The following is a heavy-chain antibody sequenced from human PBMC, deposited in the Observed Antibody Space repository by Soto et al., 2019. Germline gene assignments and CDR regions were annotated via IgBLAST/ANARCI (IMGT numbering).Heavy chain of an antibody. CDR1: RVWVSVCG. CDR3: AKRRLNTITSLSDW. J-gene: IGHJ1*01. CDR2: ISGNKMTT. V-gene: IGHV3-23*01. Sequence: QTAGSLGLCCVASRVWVSVCGVRGVRQTPKKTLEWVACISGNKMTTFYRDSVKGRFFFSSDYSANTLHLQMNSLIDGDTAIYYCAKRRLNTITSLSDWWGQGVQVTAPQ. D-gene: IGHD3-16*02.